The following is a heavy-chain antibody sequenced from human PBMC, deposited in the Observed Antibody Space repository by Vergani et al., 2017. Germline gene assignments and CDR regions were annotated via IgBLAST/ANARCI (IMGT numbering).Heavy chain of an antibody. D-gene: IGHD6-13*01. V-gene: IGHV3-23*04. CDR1: GFTFSSYG. CDR3: AKAPEQQLVAPWFDP. Sequence: VQLVESGGGVVQPGRSLRLSCAASGFTFSSYGMHWVRQAPGKGLEWVSAISGSGGSTYYADSVKGRFTISRDNSKNTLYLQMNSLRAEDTAVYYCAKAPEQQLVAPWFDPWGQGTLVTVSS. J-gene: IGHJ5*02. CDR2: ISGSGGST.